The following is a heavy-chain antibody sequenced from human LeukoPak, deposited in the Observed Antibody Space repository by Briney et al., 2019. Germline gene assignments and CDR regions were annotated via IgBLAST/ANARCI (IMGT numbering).Heavy chain of an antibody. Sequence: GGSLRLSCAASGFTFSSYGMRWVRQAPGKGLEWVAFIRYDGSNKYYADSVKGRFTISRDNSKNTLYLQMNSLRAEDTAVYYCAKDHWGGQLVPFDYWGQGTLVTVSS. CDR2: IRYDGSNK. CDR1: GFTFSSYG. CDR3: AKDHWGGQLVPFDY. J-gene: IGHJ4*02. D-gene: IGHD6-13*01. V-gene: IGHV3-30*02.